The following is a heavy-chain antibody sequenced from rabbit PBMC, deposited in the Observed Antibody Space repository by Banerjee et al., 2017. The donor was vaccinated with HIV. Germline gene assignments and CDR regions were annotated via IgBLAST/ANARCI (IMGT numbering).Heavy chain of an antibody. Sequence: QQQLVESGGGLVKPGASLTLTCNASGFSFSSGYDMCWVRQAPGKGLELIACIYTGSGNTWHARWVNGRFTISRSTSLNTVDLKMTSLTAADTATYFCARAPGGGNSYFNLWGQGTLVTV. CDR1: GFSFSSGYD. J-gene: IGHJ4*01. V-gene: IGHV1S43*01. D-gene: IGHD8-1*01. CDR2: IYTGSGNT. CDR3: ARAPGGGNSYFNL.